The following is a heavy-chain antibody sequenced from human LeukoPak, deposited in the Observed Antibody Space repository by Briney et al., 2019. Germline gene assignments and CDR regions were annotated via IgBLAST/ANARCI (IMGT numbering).Heavy chain of an antibody. CDR3: ARAIRGFLAAAGSRSWWYFDV. CDR1: GDTFPRHD. J-gene: IGHJ2*01. V-gene: IGHV1-8*03. D-gene: IGHD6-13*01. CDR2: MNPNSGNT. Sequence: GASVKVSCKPLGDTFPRHDTNWARQATGQGLEWVGWMNPNSGNTGYAQKFQGRVTITRDTSITTAYMELSSLRSDDTAVYYCARAIRGFLAAAGSRSWWYFDVWGRGTLVTVSS.